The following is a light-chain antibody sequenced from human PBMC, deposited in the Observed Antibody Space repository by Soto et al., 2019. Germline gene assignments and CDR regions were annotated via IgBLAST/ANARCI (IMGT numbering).Light chain of an antibody. CDR1: QSVSSN. J-gene: IGKJ1*01. CDR3: QHYNNWPRT. Sequence: EIVMTQSPATLSVSPGGRATLSCRASQSVSSNLALYQQKPGQATRLLIYGSSTRATGIPARFSGSGSGTEYTLTISSLQSEDFAVYYCQHYNNWPRTFGQGTKVEIK. CDR2: GSS. V-gene: IGKV3-15*01.